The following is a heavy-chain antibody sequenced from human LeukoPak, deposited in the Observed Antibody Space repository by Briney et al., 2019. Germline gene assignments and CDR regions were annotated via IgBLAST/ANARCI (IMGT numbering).Heavy chain of an antibody. CDR2: ITGNGAST. CDR3: ANRGRYYFDY. Sequence: HPGGSLRLSCAASGFTFDDYGMSWVRHAPGKGLEWVSTITGNGASTFYADSVKGRFTISGDNSKNTLYLQMNSLRAEDTAVYYCANRGRYYFDYWGQGALVIVSS. CDR1: GFTFDDYG. J-gene: IGHJ4*02. D-gene: IGHD3-9*01. V-gene: IGHV3-23*01.